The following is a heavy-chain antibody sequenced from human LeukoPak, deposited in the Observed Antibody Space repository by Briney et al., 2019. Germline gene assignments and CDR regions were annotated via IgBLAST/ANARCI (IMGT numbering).Heavy chain of an antibody. D-gene: IGHD3-10*01. CDR1: GYSFTGHY. CDR2: INPKSGGT. J-gene: IGHJ3*02. Sequence: ASVKVSCKASGYSFTGHYLHWVRQAPGQGLEWMGWINPKSGGTNYAQKFQGRVTMTRDTSISTGYMELSRLRADDTAVYYCARNLWFGELSDAFDIWGQGTMVTVSS. CDR3: ARNLWFGELSDAFDI. V-gene: IGHV1-2*02.